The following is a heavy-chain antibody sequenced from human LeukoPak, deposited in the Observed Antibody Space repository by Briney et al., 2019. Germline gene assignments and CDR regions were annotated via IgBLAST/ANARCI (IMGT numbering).Heavy chain of an antibody. Sequence: GGSLTLSCAASGFTFSSYLMSWVRQAPGKGLGGVANIKQDGSEKYYVDSVKGRFTISRDNAKNSLYLQMNSLRAEDTAVYYCARSRWYRAVNYFDYWGQGTLVTVSS. V-gene: IGHV3-7*01. J-gene: IGHJ4*02. CDR3: ARSRWYRAVNYFDY. D-gene: IGHD6-13*01. CDR1: GFTFSSYL. CDR2: IKQDGSEK.